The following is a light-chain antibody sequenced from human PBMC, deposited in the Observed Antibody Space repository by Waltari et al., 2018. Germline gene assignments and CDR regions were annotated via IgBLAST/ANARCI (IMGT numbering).Light chain of an antibody. CDR3: AAGGDRLGGYL. J-gene: IGLJ1*01. CDR1: SSNIGRDN. Sequence: QSVLTQPPSVSGTPGQRVTISCSGSSSNIGRDNVYWYQQLPGTAPKLLIYKNTRRPSWGPDRLSASQLVTSASLASSGLRSEDETDYYCAAGGDRLGGYLVGTGTKVAVL. CDR2: KNT. V-gene: IGLV1-47*01.